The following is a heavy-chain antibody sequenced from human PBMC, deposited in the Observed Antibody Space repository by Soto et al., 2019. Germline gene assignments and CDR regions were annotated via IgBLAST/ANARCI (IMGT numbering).Heavy chain of an antibody. V-gene: IGHV3-33*01. D-gene: IGHD6-19*01. CDR2: IWYDGSNK. J-gene: IGHJ6*03. CDR3: ARGGSGWYYYMDV. Sequence: QVQLVESGGGVVQPGRSLRLSCAASGFTFSSYGMHWVRQAPGKGLEWVAVIWYDGSNKYYADSVKGRFTISRDNSKNMLYLQMNSLRAEDTAVYYCARGGSGWYYYMDVWGKGTTVTVSS. CDR1: GFTFSSYG.